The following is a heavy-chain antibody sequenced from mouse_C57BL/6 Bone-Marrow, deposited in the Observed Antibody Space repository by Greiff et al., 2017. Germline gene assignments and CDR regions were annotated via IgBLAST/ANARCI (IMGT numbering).Heavy chain of an antibody. Sequence: VQLQQSGAELVMPGASVKLSCKASGYTFTSYWMHWVKQRPGQGLEWIGEIDPSDSYTNYNQKFKGKSTLTVDKSSSTAYMQLSSLTSEDSAVYYGARGMVTPFAYWGQGTLVTVSA. J-gene: IGHJ3*01. D-gene: IGHD2-2*01. CDR2: IDPSDSYT. CDR1: GYTFTSYW. V-gene: IGHV1-69*01. CDR3: ARGMVTPFAY.